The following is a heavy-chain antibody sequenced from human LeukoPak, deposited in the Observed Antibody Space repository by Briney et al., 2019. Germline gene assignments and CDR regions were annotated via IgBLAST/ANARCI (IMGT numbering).Heavy chain of an antibody. V-gene: IGHV3-23*01. CDR1: XLTXXTYA. Sequence: AXXLTXXTYAMSWVRQAPGKGXXWVSAISGSGGSTYYADSVKGRFTISRDNSKNTVYLQMNSLRAEDTAVYYXXXXXXXXXXXXTTTYFDYWGQGTLVTVSS. J-gene: IGHJ4*02. D-gene: IGHD1-1*01. CDR3: XXXXXXXXXXXTTTYFDY. CDR2: ISGSGGST.